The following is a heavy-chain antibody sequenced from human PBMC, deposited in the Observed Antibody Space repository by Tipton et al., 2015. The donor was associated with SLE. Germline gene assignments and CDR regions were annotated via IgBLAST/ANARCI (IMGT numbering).Heavy chain of an antibody. V-gene: IGHV3-53*05. CDR1: GFTFDEYA. CDR3: ARTKLRYFDWPYNWFDP. J-gene: IGHJ5*02. CDR2: IYSGGST. Sequence: SLRLSCAASGFTFDEYAMHWVRQAPGKGLEWVSVIYSGGSTYYADSVKGRFTISRDNSKNTLYLQMNSLRAEDTAVYYCARTKLRYFDWPYNWFDPWGQGTLVTVSS. D-gene: IGHD3-9*01.